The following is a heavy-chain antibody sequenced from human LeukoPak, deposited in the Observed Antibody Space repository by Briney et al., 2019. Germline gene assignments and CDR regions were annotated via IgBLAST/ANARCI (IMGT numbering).Heavy chain of an antibody. CDR2: INPNSGGT. CDR3: ARVVVPAAPLPGMDV. D-gene: IGHD2-2*01. J-gene: IGHJ6*02. V-gene: IGHV1-2*02. Sequence: ASVTVSCKASGYTFTGYYMHWVRQAPGQGLEWMGWINPNSGGTNYAQKFQGRVTMTRDTSISTAYMELSRLRSDDTAVYYCARVVVPAAPLPGMDVWGQGTTVAVSS. CDR1: GYTFTGYY.